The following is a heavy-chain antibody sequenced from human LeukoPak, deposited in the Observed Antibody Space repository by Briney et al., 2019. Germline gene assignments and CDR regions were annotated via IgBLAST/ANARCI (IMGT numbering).Heavy chain of an antibody. CDR2: ISAYNGNT. J-gene: IGHJ6*02. CDR1: GYTFTSYG. CDR3: ARRAKYYYYYYGMDV. Sequence: ASVNVSCKASGYTFTSYGISWVRQAPGQGLEWMGRISAYNGNTNYAQKLQGRVTMTTDTSTSTAYMELRSLRSDDTAVYYCARRAKYYYYYYGMDVWGQGTTVTVSS. D-gene: IGHD4/OR15-4a*01. V-gene: IGHV1-18*01.